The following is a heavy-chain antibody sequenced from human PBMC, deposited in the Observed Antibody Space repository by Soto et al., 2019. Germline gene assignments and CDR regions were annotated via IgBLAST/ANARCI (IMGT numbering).Heavy chain of an antibody. CDR1: GGAFTNDI. CDR2: IIPLLDIT. J-gene: IGHJ4*02. V-gene: IGHV1-69*08. Sequence: QVQLVQSGAEVKKPGSSVKVSCKASGGAFTNDIITWVRQAPGQGLEWVGRIIPLLDITNYAQKFQGRVTITAAKSTSTAFMELNSLISEDTAVYYCARDSPIGSAFSGYDAIDYWGQGTLVTVSS. D-gene: IGHD5-12*01. CDR3: ARDSPIGSAFSGYDAIDY.